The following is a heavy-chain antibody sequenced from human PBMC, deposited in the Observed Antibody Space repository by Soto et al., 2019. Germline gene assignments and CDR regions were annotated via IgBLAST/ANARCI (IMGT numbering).Heavy chain of an antibody. CDR1: GGSISSSSYY. CDR2: IYYSGST. J-gene: IGHJ4*02. V-gene: IGHV4-39*01. D-gene: IGHD3-22*01. CDR3: ASHHDSSRDRYYFDY. Sequence: ETLSHTCTVSGGSISSSSYYWGWIRQPPGKGLEWIGSIYYSGSTYYNPSLKSRVTISVDTSKNQFSLKLSSVTAADTAVYYCASHHDSSRDRYYFDYWGQGTLVTVSS.